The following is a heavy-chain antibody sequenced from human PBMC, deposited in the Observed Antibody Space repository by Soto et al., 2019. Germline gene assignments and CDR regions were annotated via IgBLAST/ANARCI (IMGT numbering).Heavy chain of an antibody. V-gene: IGHV4-30-4*01. J-gene: IGHJ5*02. CDR2: IFYSGTT. CDR1: GGSVNSGDYY. CDR3: ARDWVHERWLGP. Sequence: SETLSLTCTVFGGSVNSGDYYWSWIRQSPGKGLEWIGSIFYSGTTDYNPSLQGRITISIATSKNQFSLRLTSVTAADTALYYCARDWVHERWLGPWDQGTLVTVAS. D-gene: IGHD1-1*01.